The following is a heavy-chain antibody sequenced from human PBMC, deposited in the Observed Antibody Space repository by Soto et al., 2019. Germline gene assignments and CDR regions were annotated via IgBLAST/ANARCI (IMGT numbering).Heavy chain of an antibody. Sequence: SQTLSLTCAISGDSVSSNSAAWDCSIRSRSRGLEWLGRTYYRSKWYNDYAVSVKSRITINPDTSKNQFSLQLNSVTPEDTAVYYCARDDWGSRYGMDVWGQGTTVTVSS. CDR1: GDSVSSNSAA. CDR3: ARDDWGSRYGMDV. J-gene: IGHJ6*02. D-gene: IGHD7-27*01. CDR2: TYYRSKWYN. V-gene: IGHV6-1*01.